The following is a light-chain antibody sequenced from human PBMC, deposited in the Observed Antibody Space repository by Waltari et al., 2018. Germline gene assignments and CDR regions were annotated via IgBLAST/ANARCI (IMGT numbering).Light chain of an antibody. CDR2: DAS. CDR1: QSVSSY. CDR3: QQRANWIT. V-gene: IGKV3-11*01. J-gene: IGKJ4*01. Sequence: EIVLTQSPATLSLSPGERATLSCRASQSVSSYLAWYQQKPGQAPRLLIYDASNRATGIPARFRGSGSGTDFTLTITALEPEDFAVYYCQQRANWITFGGGTKVEI.